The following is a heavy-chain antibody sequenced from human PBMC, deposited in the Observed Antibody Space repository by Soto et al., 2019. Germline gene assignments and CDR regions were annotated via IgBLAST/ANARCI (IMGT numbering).Heavy chain of an antibody. CDR1: GFSLSTSGVG. D-gene: IGHD5-12*01. Sequence: SGPTRVNPTQTLTLTCTFSGFSLSTSGVGVGWIRQPPGKALEWLALIYWDDDKRYSPSLKSRLTITKDTSKNQVVLTMTNMDPVDTATYFCAHNGDYYWYLDPWGRGTLVTVYS. V-gene: IGHV2-5*02. J-gene: IGHJ2*01. CDR2: IYWDDDK. CDR3: AHNGDYYWYLDP.